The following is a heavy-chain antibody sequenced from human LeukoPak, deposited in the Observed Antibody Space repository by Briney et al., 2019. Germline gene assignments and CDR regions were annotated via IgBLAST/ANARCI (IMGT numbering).Heavy chain of an antibody. V-gene: IGHV4-59*06. CDR2: IYYSGST. CDR3: AGGGYYYFDY. J-gene: IGHJ4*02. D-gene: IGHD3-10*01. Sequence: SETLSLTCTVSGGSISSYYWSWIRQPPGKGLEWIGYIYYSGSTYYNPSLKSRVTISVDTSKNQFSLKLSSVTAVDTAVYYCAGGGYYYFDYWGQGTLVTVSS. CDR1: GGSISSYY.